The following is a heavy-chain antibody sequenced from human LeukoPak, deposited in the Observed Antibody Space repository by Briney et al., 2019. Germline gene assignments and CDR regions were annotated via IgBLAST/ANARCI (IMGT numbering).Heavy chain of an antibody. CDR1: GFTFSSYE. V-gene: IGHV3-48*03. CDR2: ISSSGSTI. Sequence: GGSLRLCCAASGFTFSSYEMNWVRQAAGKGLEWVSYISSSGSTIYYADPVKGRFTISRDNAKNSLYLQMNSLRAEDTAVYYCARDYDILTGYSSYYYYGMDVWGKGTTVTVSS. J-gene: IGHJ6*04. CDR3: ARDYDILTGYSSYYYYGMDV. D-gene: IGHD3-9*01.